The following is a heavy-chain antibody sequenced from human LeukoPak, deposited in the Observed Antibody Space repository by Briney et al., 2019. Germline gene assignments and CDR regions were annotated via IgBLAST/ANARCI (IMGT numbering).Heavy chain of an antibody. D-gene: IGHD3-9*01. Sequence: ASVKVSCKASGYTFINHGVTWVRQAPGQGLEWMGRITVYNGDTKSAQKFQGRVTMTRDTSTSTVYMELSSLTSEDTAVYYCGRDSLYYDFLTNYYREYFDYWGQGTLVTVSS. CDR3: GRDSLYYDFLTNYYREYFDY. V-gene: IGHV1-18*01. J-gene: IGHJ4*02. CDR1: GYTFINHG. CDR2: ITVYNGDT.